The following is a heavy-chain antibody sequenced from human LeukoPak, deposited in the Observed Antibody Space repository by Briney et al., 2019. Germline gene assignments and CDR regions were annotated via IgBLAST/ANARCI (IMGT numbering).Heavy chain of an antibody. CDR1: GGSFSGYY. Sequence: SETLSLTCAVYGGSFSGYYWSWIRQPPGKGLEWIGEINHSGSTNYNPSLKSRVTISVDTSKNQFSLKLSSVTAVDTAVYYCARALGATDYWGQGTLVTVSS. D-gene: IGHD1-26*01. V-gene: IGHV4-34*01. J-gene: IGHJ4*02. CDR3: ARALGATDY. CDR2: INHSGST.